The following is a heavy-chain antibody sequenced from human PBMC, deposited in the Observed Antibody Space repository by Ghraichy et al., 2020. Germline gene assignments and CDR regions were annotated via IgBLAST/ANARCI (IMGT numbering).Heavy chain of an antibody. CDR3: ARVSVVEGVEDAFNI. Sequence: GGSLRLSCAASGFTFSSYSMNWVRQAPGKGLEWVSYISSSSSTIYYADSVKGRFTISRDNAKNSLYLQMNSLRAEDTAVYYCARVSVVEGVEDAFNIWGQGTMVTVSS. D-gene: IGHD3-3*01. CDR1: GFTFSSYS. CDR2: ISSSSSTI. J-gene: IGHJ3*02. V-gene: IGHV3-48*04.